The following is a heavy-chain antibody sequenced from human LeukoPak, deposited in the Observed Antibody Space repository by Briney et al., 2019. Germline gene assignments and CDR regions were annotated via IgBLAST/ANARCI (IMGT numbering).Heavy chain of an antibody. CDR2: ISSSSNYT. CDR1: GFTFSSYS. CDR3: VRWGYASTHGSHDAFDI. Sequence: GGSLRLSCAASGFTFSSYSMDWVRHAPGRGLEWVSSISSSSNYTYFAHSEKSAFTISRDNAKKSLYLQTNSLRVEDTGVYYCVRWGYASTHGSHDAFDIWGQGTMVTVSS. D-gene: IGHD3-22*01. V-gene: IGHV3-21*01. J-gene: IGHJ3*02.